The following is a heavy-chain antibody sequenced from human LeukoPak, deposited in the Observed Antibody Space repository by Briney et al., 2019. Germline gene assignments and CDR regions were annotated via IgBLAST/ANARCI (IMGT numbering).Heavy chain of an antibody. J-gene: IGHJ4*02. D-gene: IGHD2-21*01. CDR2: MYYRGTT. CDR1: GGSISSSSYS. V-gene: IGHV4-39*02. Sequence: SETLALTCSVSGGSISSSSYSWGWIRQSPGKGLEWIGSMYYRGTTYENSSLKSRLTLSIDTSNNQFSLKLTSVTAADTAVYFCAREYSRSVVAGSRPDLWGQGLLVTVSS. CDR3: AREYSRSVVAGSRPDL.